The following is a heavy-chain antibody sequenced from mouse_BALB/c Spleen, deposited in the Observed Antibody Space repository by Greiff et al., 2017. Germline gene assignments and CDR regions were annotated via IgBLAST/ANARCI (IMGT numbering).Heavy chain of an antibody. Sequence: EVKLMESGPELVKPGASVKMSCKASGYTFTSYVMHWVKQKPGQGLEWIGYINPYNDGTKYNEKFKGKATLTSDKSSSTAYMELSSLTSEDSAVYYCATTTVVGSFDYWGQGTTLTVSS. CDR3: ATTTVVGSFDY. D-gene: IGHD1-1*01. J-gene: IGHJ2*01. CDR2: INPYNDGT. V-gene: IGHV1-14*01. CDR1: GYTFTSYV.